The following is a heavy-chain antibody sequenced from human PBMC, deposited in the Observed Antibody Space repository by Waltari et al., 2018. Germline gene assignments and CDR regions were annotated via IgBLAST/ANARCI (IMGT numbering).Heavy chain of an antibody. J-gene: IGHJ2*01. CDR2: ISSSSNYI. Sequence: EVQLVESGGGLVTPGGSLRLSCVASGFTFSSYSMHWVRQAPGRGLEWVSSISSSSNYIYYADSVKGRFTISRDNARNSLYLQMNSLRVEDTAVYYCARDRTTVVTGRYWFFDLWGRGTLVTVSS. V-gene: IGHV3-21*06. CDR1: GFTFSSYS. CDR3: ARDRTTVVTGRYWFFDL. D-gene: IGHD4-17*01.